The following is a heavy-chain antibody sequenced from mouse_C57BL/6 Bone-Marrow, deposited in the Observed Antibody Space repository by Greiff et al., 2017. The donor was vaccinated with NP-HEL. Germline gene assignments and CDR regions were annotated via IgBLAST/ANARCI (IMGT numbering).Heavy chain of an antibody. CDR2: IYPYNGVS. CDR3: ASGRRDYDYDPAWFAY. Sequence: VQLQQSGPELVKPGASVKISCKASGYSFTGYYMHWVKQSHGNILDWIGYIYPYNGVSSYNQKFKGKATLTVDKSSSTAYMELRSLTSEDSAVYYCASGRRDYDYDPAWFAYWGQGTLVTVSA. CDR1: GYSFTGYY. V-gene: IGHV1-31*01. D-gene: IGHD2-4*01. J-gene: IGHJ3*01.